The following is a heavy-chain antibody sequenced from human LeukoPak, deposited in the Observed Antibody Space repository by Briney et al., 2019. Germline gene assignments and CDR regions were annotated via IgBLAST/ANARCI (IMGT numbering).Heavy chain of an antibody. J-gene: IGHJ4*02. CDR1: GGSFSGYY. D-gene: IGHD3-10*01. Sequence: SETLSLTCAVYGGSFSGYYWSWIRQPPGKGLEWIGEVNHSGSTNYNPSPKSRVTISVDTSKNQFSLKLSSVTAADTAVYYCARERSYYYGSGSYFYWGQGTLVTVSS. V-gene: IGHV4-34*01. CDR2: VNHSGST. CDR3: ARERSYYYGSGSYFY.